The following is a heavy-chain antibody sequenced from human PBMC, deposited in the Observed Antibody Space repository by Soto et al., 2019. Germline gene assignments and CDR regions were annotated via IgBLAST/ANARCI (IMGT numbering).Heavy chain of an antibody. D-gene: IGHD2-2*02. CDR2: INAGNGNT. J-gene: IGHJ6*02. CDR3: ARRYCSSTSCYNYYYYGMDV. CDR1: GYTFTSYA. Sequence: ASVKVSCKASGYTFTSYAMHWVRQAPGQRLEWMGWINAGNGNTKYSQKFQGRVTITRDTSASTAYMELSSLRSEDTAVYYCARRYCSSTSCYNYYYYGMDVWGQGTTVTVSS. V-gene: IGHV1-3*01.